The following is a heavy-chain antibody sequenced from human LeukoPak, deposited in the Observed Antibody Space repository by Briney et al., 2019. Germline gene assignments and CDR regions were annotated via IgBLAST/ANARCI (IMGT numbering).Heavy chain of an antibody. Sequence: PSETLSLTCTVSGVSISTYYWSWIRQPAGEGLEWIGRMHISGSTNYNPSLTSRVTISLDTSKNTFSLLLNSVTAAHTAVYYCARDSGYSSSPFDPWGQGTLVTVSS. CDR2: MHISGST. J-gene: IGHJ5*02. V-gene: IGHV4-4*07. D-gene: IGHD5-12*01. CDR3: ARDSGYSSSPFDP. CDR1: GVSISTYY.